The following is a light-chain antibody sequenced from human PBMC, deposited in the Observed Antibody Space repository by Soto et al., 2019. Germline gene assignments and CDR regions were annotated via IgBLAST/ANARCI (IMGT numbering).Light chain of an antibody. V-gene: IGLV1-44*01. CDR3: AAWDDSLNGYA. CDR2: SND. CDR1: SSNIGINV. Sequence: QAVVTQPPSASGTPGQRVTISCSGSSSNIGINVLSWYRQLPGAAPKLLIYSNDQRPSGVPDRFSGSKSGTSASLAISGLQSEDEADYYCAAWDDSLNGYAFGPGTKLTVL. J-gene: IGLJ1*01.